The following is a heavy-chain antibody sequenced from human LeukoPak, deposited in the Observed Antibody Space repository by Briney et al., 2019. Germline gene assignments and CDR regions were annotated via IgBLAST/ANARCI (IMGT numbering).Heavy chain of an antibody. CDR2: MSSGSRYI. J-gene: IGHJ4*02. CDR3: TRDRPTGASRVFVVQ. V-gene: IGHV3-21*01. D-gene: IGHD3-3*01. CDR1: GFTFSSYA. Sequence: GGSLRLSCAASGFTFSSYAMTWVRQAPGRGLEWVSSMSSGSRYIYHADSVRGRFTISRDNAKNSLYLLMNSLRAEDTAVYYCTRDRPTGASRVFVVQWGQGTLVTVSS.